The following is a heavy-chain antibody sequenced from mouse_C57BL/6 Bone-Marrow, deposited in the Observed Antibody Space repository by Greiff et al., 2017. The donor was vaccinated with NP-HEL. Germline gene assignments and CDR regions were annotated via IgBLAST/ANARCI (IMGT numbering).Heavy chain of an antibody. CDR3: ARGGYDYDDYAMDY. CDR2: ISYDGSN. CDR1: GYSITSGYY. D-gene: IGHD2-4*01. V-gene: IGHV3-6*01. J-gene: IGHJ4*01. Sequence: EVKLVESGPGLVKPSPSLSLTCSVTGYSITSGYYWNWIRQCPGNKRECMGDISYDGSNNYNPSLKNRNAITRDTSKNQFFLKLKSVTTEDTDTYYCARGGYDYDDYAMDYWGQGTSVTVSS.